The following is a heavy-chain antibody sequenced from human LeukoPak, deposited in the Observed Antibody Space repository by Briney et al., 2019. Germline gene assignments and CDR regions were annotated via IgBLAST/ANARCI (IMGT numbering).Heavy chain of an antibody. CDR3: AKDWGANNWYNWFDP. CDR2: TSHDGNAE. J-gene: IGHJ5*02. Sequence: PGGSLRLSCAASGFTFSSYSMSWVRQAPGKGLEWVAMTSHDGNAEYYADSVKGRLTISRDNSKNTLYLQMNSLTTEDTATYYCAKDWGANNWYNWFDPWGQGTQVTVSS. D-gene: IGHD1-20*01. CDR1: GFTFSSYS. V-gene: IGHV3-30*18.